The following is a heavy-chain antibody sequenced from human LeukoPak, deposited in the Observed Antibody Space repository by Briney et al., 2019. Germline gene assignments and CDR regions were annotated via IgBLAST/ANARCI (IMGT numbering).Heavy chain of an antibody. D-gene: IGHD3-10*01. CDR2: ISAYNGNT. CDR1: GYTFTSYG. J-gene: IGHJ3*02. Sequence: AASVKVSCKASGYTFTSYGISWVRQAPGQGLEWMGWISAYNGNTNYAQKLQGRVTMTTDTSTSTAYMELRSLRSDDTAVYYCARDRPNVLLWFGELNAFDIWGQGTMVTVSS. CDR3: ARDRPNVLLWFGELNAFDI. V-gene: IGHV1-18*01.